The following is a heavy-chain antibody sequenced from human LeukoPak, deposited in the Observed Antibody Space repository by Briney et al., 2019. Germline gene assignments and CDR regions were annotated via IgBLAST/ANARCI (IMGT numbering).Heavy chain of an antibody. CDR1: GFTFSTYT. Sequence: GGSLRLSCAASGFTFSTYTMNWVRQAPGKGLEWVSSISSRSSYTYYADSLKGRFTISRDNAKNSLLLQMNSLRAEDTAVYYCARGYYYDSSGYLGAFDIWGQGTMVTVSS. CDR2: ISSRSSYT. D-gene: IGHD3-22*01. J-gene: IGHJ3*02. V-gene: IGHV3-21*01. CDR3: ARGYYYDSSGYLGAFDI.